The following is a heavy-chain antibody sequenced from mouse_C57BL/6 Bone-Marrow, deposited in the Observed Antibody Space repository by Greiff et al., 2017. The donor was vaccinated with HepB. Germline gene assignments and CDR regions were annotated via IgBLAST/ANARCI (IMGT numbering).Heavy chain of an antibody. D-gene: IGHD1-1*01. CDR3: AREEAYYYGSSYMDYFDY. CDR2: IGPGSGST. V-gene: IGHV1-77*01. J-gene: IGHJ2*01. CDR1: GYTFTDYY. Sequence: VQLQHSGAELVKPGASVKISCKASGYTFTDYYINWVKQRPGQGLEWIGKIGPGSGSTYYNEKFKGKATLTADKSSSTAYMQLSSLTSEDSAVYFCAREEAYYYGSSYMDYFDYWGQGTTLTVSS.